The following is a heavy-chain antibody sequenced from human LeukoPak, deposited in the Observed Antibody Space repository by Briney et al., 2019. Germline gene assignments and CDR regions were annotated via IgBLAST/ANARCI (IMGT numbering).Heavy chain of an antibody. J-gene: IGHJ5*02. CDR1: GFTFSSYS. CDR2: ISSSSSYI. Sequence: PGGSLRLSCAASGFTFSSYSMNWVRQAPGKGLEWVSSISSSSSYIYYADSVKGRFTISRDNAKNSLYLQMNSLRAEDTAVYYCARGPLDYGDYVGSDWFDPWGQGTLVTVSS. CDR3: ARGPLDYGDYVGSDWFDP. D-gene: IGHD4-17*01. V-gene: IGHV3-21*01.